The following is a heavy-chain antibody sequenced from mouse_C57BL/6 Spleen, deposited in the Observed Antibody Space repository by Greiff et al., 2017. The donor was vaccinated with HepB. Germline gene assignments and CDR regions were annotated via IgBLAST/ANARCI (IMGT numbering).Heavy chain of an antibody. Sequence: VQLQQSGAELVKPGASVKISCKASGYAFSSYWMNWVKQRPGKGLEWIGQIYPGDGDTNYNGKFKGKATLTADKSSSTAYMQLSSLTSEAYAVYFWARWGYYGYDWYFDVWGTGTTVTVSS. J-gene: IGHJ1*03. D-gene: IGHD2-2*01. CDR1: GYAFSSYW. CDR2: IYPGDGDT. V-gene: IGHV1-80*01. CDR3: ARWGYYGYDWYFDV.